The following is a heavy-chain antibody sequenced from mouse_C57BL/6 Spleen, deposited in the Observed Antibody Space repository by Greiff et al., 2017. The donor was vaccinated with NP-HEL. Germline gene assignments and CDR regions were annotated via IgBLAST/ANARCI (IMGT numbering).Heavy chain of an antibody. J-gene: IGHJ1*03. CDR1: GYTFTSYW. CDR2: INPSNGGT. V-gene: IGHV1-53*01. CDR3: ARSHGGYWYFDV. Sequence: VQLQQPGTELVKPGASVKLSCKASGYTFTSYWMHWVKQRPGQGLEWIGNINPSNGGTNYNEKFKSKATLTVDKSSSTAYMQRSSLTSEDSAVYYCARSHGGYWYFDVWGTGTTVTVSS.